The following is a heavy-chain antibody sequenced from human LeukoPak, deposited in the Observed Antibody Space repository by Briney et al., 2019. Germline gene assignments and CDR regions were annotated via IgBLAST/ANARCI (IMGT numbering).Heavy chain of an antibody. Sequence: GGSLRLSCAASGFTFNNYALAWVRQTPEKGLECVSAISGDGVSPYYVDSVRGRFTISRDNSKNTLYLQMHSLRAEDTAVYYCARDPVRYSSSPHYFDYWGQGTLVTVSS. CDR3: ARDPVRYSSSPHYFDY. J-gene: IGHJ4*02. V-gene: IGHV3-23*01. CDR2: ISGDGVSP. D-gene: IGHD6-6*01. CDR1: GFTFNNYA.